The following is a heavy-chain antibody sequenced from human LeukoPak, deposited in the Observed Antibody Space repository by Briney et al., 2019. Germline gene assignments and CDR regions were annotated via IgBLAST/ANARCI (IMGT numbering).Heavy chain of an antibody. J-gene: IGHJ6*02. CDR3: ARGRRNIVVVVAAGYGMDV. Sequence: SQTLSLTCTVSGGSISSGGYYWSWIRQPPGKGLEWIGEINHSGSTNYNPSLKSRVTISVDTSKNQFSLKLSSVTAADTAVYYCARGRRNIVVVVAAGYGMDVWGQGTTVTVSS. CDR2: INHSGST. CDR1: GGSISSGGYY. D-gene: IGHD2-15*01. V-gene: IGHV4-30-2*01.